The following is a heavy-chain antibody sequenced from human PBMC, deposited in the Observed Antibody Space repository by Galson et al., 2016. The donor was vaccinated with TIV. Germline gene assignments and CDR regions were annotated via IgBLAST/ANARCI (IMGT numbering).Heavy chain of an antibody. J-gene: IGHJ3*02. D-gene: IGHD3-16*01. V-gene: IGHV4-39*07. Sequence: LSLTCTVSGGSFRSGSYFWGWIRQPPGKGLEWIASTFYSGGTYYNPSLKSRLSTSVDTSKNQISLRLNSVTAADTAVYYCARRFSERLTDDYHEVFDIWGQGTMVTVSS. CDR1: GGSFRSGSYF. CDR2: TFYSGGT. CDR3: ARRFSERLTDDYHEVFDI.